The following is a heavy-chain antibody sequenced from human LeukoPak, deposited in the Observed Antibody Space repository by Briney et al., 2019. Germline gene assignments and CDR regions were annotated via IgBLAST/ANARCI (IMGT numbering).Heavy chain of an antibody. D-gene: IGHD3-10*01. J-gene: IGHJ4*02. V-gene: IGHV1-24*01. Sequence: EASVKVSCKVSGYTLTEFSMHWVRQAPGKGLEWMGGFDPEDGETIYAQKFQGRVTMTEDTSTDTAYMELSSLRSDDTAVYYCARGEYYYGSGSYADYWGQGTLVTVSS. CDR3: ARGEYYYGSGSYADY. CDR2: FDPEDGET. CDR1: GYTLTEFS.